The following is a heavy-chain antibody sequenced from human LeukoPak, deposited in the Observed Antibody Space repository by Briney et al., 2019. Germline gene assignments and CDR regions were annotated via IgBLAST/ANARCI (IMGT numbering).Heavy chain of an antibody. CDR1: GGSTNTYY. J-gene: IGHJ4*02. CDR2: IYYIGST. Sequence: SETLSLTCTISGGSTNTYYWSWIRQPPGKGLEWIGYIYYIGSTNYSPSLKSRATISVDTSKNQFTLKLSSVTAADTAVYYCASKSSDHGELRFDYWGQGALVTVSS. V-gene: IGHV4-59*01. CDR3: ASKSSDHGELRFDY. D-gene: IGHD4-17*01.